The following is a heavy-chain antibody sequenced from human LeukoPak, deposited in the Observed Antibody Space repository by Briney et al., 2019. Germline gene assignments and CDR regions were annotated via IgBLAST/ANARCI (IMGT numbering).Heavy chain of an antibody. Sequence: GASVKVSCKASGYTFTGYYLHWVRQAPGQGLEWMGWINPNSGGTNYAQKFRGRVTMTRDTSISTAYMDLSRLKSDDTAVYYCARWTGSEYFQHWGQGTLVTVSS. J-gene: IGHJ1*01. CDR2: INPNSGGT. V-gene: IGHV1-2*02. CDR3: ARWTGSEYFQH. D-gene: IGHD3-10*01. CDR1: GYTFTGYY.